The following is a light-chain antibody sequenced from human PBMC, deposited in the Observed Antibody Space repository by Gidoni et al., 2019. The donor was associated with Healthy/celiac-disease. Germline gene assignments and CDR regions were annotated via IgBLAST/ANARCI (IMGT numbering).Light chain of an antibody. CDR1: QSVSSY. J-gene: IGKJ4*01. CDR3: QQRSNWPRLT. V-gene: IGKV3-11*01. CDR2: DAS. Sequence: IVLPHSPATLSLSPGERATLSRRASQSVSSYLAWYQQKPGQAPRILIYDASNRATGIPARFSGSGSGTDFTLTISSLVPEDVAVYYCQQRSNWPRLTFGGGTKVEIK.